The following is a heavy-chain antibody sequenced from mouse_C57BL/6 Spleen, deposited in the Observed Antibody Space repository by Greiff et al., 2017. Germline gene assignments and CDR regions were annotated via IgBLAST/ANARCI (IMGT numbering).Heavy chain of an antibody. CDR2: ISYDGSN. J-gene: IGHJ4*01. CDR3: AREGIYYYGSSSAMDY. Sequence: EVQLVESGPGLVKPSQSLSLTCSVTGYSITSGYYWNWIRQFPGNKLEWMGYISYDGSNNYNPSLKNRISITRDTDKNQFFLKLNSVTTEDTATYYCAREGIYYYGSSSAMDYWGQGTSVTVSS. V-gene: IGHV3-6*01. CDR1: GYSITSGYY. D-gene: IGHD1-1*01.